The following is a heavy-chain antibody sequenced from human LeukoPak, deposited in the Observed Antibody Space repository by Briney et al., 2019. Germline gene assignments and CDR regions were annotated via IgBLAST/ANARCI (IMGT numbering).Heavy chain of an antibody. CDR2: ISYDGSNK. V-gene: IGHV3-30-3*01. CDR1: GFTFSSYA. CDR3: AREPYNWNPFELLGYMDV. Sequence: GRSLRLSCAASGFTFSSYAMNWVRQAPGKGLEWVAVISYDGSNKYYADSVKGRFTISRDNSKNTLYLQMNSLRAEDTAVYYCAREPYNWNPFELLGYMDVWGKGTTVTVSS. J-gene: IGHJ6*03. D-gene: IGHD1-20*01.